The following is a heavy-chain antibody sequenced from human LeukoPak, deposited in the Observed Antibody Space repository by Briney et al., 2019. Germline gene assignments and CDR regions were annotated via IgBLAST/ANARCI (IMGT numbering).Heavy chain of an antibody. D-gene: IGHD4-17*01. J-gene: IGHJ4*02. CDR2: INPHSGGP. CDR3: AYGDWYFFDY. CDR1: GYTFTGYY. Sequence: GASVKISCKTSGYTFTGYYMLWVRQAPGQGLEWMGWINPHSGGPNYAQKFQGRVTMTRDTTISTAYMELSRVRSDDTAVYYCAYGDWYFFDYWGQGTLVTVSS. V-gene: IGHV1-2*02.